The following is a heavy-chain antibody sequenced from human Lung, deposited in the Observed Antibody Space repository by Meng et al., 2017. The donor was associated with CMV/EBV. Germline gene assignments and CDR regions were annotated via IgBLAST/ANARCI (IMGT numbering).Heavy chain of an antibody. Sequence: VLLEESGPGLGQPSQTLALPCTVSVGSINSDDNCGTWIRQSPGRGLEWNELTYSSGKPFYTPSLRSRVTISIDTPSSQYCLMLASVTAADTALYYCARERRNWYGSGSFDFWGQGTLVTVSS. D-gene: IGHD3-10*01. J-gene: IGHJ4*02. CDR3: ARERRNWYGSGSFDF. V-gene: IGHV4-30-4*01. CDR1: VGSINSDDNC. CDR2: TYSSGKP.